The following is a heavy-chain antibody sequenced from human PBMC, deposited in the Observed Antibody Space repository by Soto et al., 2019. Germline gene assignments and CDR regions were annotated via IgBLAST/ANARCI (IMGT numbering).Heavy chain of an antibody. V-gene: IGHV1-69*12. J-gene: IGHJ5*02. D-gene: IGHD5-12*01. Sequence: QVQLVQSGAEVKKPGSSVKVSCKASGGTFSNYAISWVRQAPGQGLEWMGGIIPIFGTANYAQKFQGRVTFTADESTSTAYMELSSLRSEDTAIHYCAVGSVDIVPTGMKPFDPWGQGTLVTVSS. CDR1: GGTFSNYA. CDR2: IIPIFGTA. CDR3: AVGSVDIVPTGMKPFDP.